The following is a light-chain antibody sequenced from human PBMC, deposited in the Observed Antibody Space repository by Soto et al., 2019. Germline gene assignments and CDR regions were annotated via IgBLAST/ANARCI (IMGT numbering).Light chain of an antibody. CDR3: QQRSNWPLT. CDR1: QSVSSY. J-gene: IGKJ4*01. V-gene: IGKV3-11*01. CDR2: DAS. Sequence: ETVMTQSPVTLSVSPGDTATRSCRASQSVSSYLAWYQQKPGQAPRLLIYDASNRATGIPARFSGSGSGTDFTLTISSLEPEDFAVYYCQQRSNWPLTFGGGTKVDIK.